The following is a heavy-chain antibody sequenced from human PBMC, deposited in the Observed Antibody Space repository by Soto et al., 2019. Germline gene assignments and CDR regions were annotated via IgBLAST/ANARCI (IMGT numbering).Heavy chain of an antibody. CDR2: ISDSDNAT. J-gene: IGHJ4*02. CDR3: AKGVSSSAWSASDS. CDR1: GFTLSSYA. V-gene: IGHV3-23*01. D-gene: IGHD6-19*01. Sequence: EVQLLESGGGLVQPGGSLRLSCAASGFTLSSYAMTWDRQAPGKGLEWVSVISDSDNATYYADSVKGRLTISRDNSKNTLYLQLNSLRAEDTAVYYCAKGVSSSAWSASDSWGQGTLVTVSA.